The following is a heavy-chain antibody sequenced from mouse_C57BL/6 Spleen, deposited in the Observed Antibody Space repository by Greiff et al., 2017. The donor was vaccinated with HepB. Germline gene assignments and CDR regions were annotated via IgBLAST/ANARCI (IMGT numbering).Heavy chain of an antibody. CDR2: INPSSGYT. D-gene: IGHD1-1*01. CDR3: ARAFRDYGSSYVLWYFDV. V-gene: IGHV1-7*01. CDR1: GYTFTSYW. J-gene: IGHJ1*03. Sequence: QVQLQQSGAELAKPGASVKLSCKASGYTFTSYWMPWVKQRPGQGLEWIGYINPSSGYTKYNQKFKDKAPLPADKSSSTAYMQLSSLTYEDSAVDYWARAFRDYGSSYVLWYFDVWGTGTTVTVSS.